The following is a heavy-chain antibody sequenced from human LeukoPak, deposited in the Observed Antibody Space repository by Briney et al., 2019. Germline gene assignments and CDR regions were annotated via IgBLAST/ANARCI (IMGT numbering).Heavy chain of an antibody. V-gene: IGHV4-59*01. Sequence: SETLSLTCTVSGGSISSYYWSWIRQPPGKGLEWIGYIYYSGSTNYNPSLKSRVTISVDTSKNQFSLKVSSVTAADTAVYYCARVFDSGSQAYFYYMDVWGKGTTVTISS. CDR2: IYYSGST. D-gene: IGHD3-10*01. CDR3: ARVFDSGSQAYFYYMDV. CDR1: GGSISSYY. J-gene: IGHJ6*03.